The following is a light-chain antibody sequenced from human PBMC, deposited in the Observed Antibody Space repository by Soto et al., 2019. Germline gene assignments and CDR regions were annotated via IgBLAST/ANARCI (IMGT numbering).Light chain of an antibody. CDR3: CSYAGNYILV. CDR2: DVT. Sequence: QSALTQPRSVSGSPGQSLTISCTGTSSDVGGYNYVSWYQQYPGKAPKLMIYDVTKRPSGVPDRFSGSKSGNTASLTISGLQAADEADYYCCSYAGNYILVSGGGTKLTVL. CDR1: SSDVGGYNY. V-gene: IGLV2-11*01. J-gene: IGLJ2*01.